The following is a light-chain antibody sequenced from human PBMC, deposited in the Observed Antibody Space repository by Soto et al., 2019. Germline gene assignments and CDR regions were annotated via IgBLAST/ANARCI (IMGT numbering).Light chain of an antibody. CDR1: ESVNSN. CDR2: GAS. V-gene: IGKV3-15*01. J-gene: IGKJ1*01. Sequence: ETVMTQSPVTLSVSPGETVTLSCRASESVNSNLAWYQQKPGQAPRLLIFGASTRASGVPARFSGSGSATEFTLTISSLQSEDFAVYYCHQYNTWPPWTFGQGTKVEFK. CDR3: HQYNTWPPWT.